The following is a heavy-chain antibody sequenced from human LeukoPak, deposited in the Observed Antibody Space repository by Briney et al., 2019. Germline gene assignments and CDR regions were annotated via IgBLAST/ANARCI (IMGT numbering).Heavy chain of an antibody. J-gene: IGHJ6*03. Sequence: SQTLSLTCAISGDSVSSNSAAWNWIRQSPSRGLEWLGRTYYRSEWYIDFAVSVKSRISINPDTSKNQFSLQLKSVTPEDTAVYYCARGRGEMATITGYYYYYMDVWGKGTTVTVSS. D-gene: IGHD5-24*01. CDR1: GDSVSSNSAA. V-gene: IGHV6-1*01. CDR2: TYYRSEWYI. CDR3: ARGRGEMATITGYYYYYMDV.